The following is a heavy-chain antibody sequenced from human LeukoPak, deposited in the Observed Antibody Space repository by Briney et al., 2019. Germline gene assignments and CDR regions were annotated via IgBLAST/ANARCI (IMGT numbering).Heavy chain of an antibody. Sequence: SETLSLTCTVSGGSISSGGYYWSWIRQHPGKGLEWIGNIYYSGATSYNPSLKSRLTISVDTSKNQFSLNLSSVTAADTDVYYCARETKGFLEIFDYWGQGTLVTVSS. D-gene: IGHD3-3*01. V-gene: IGHV4-31*03. J-gene: IGHJ4*02. CDR1: GGSISSGGYY. CDR3: ARETKGFLEIFDY. CDR2: IYYSGAT.